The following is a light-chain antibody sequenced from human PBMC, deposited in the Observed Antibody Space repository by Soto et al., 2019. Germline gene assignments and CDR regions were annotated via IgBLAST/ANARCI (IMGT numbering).Light chain of an antibody. J-gene: IGLJ2*01. CDR3: AAWDDSLSGVL. CDR1: SSNIGSYY. V-gene: IGLV1-47*01. CDR2: RNN. Sequence: QSVLTQPPSASGTPGQRVTISCSGSSSNIGSYYVYWYQHLPGTAPKLLIYRNNQRPSGVPDRFSGSKSGTSASLAISGLRSADEADYYCAAWDDSLSGVLFGGGTKLTVL.